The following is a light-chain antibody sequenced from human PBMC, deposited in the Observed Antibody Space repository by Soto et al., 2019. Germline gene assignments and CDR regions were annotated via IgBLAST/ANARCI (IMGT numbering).Light chain of an antibody. J-gene: IGKJ1*01. CDR2: KAS. CDR1: QSISSW. Sequence: DIQMTQSPSTLSASVGDRVTITCRASQSISSWLAWYQQKPGKAPKLLIYKASSLESGVPSRFSGSGSETDFTLTISSLQPEDFATYSCQQSYSTMWTFGQGTKVDIK. V-gene: IGKV1-5*03. CDR3: QQSYSTMWT.